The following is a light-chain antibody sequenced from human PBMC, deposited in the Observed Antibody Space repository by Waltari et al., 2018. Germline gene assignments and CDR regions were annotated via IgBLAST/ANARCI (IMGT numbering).Light chain of an antibody. CDR3: AAWDDSLSGRV. J-gene: IGLJ3*02. V-gene: IGLV1-47*01. CDR1: RSNIGSNS. Sequence: QSVLTQPPSASGTPGQRVPISCSGSRSNIGSNSVYWYQQLPGTAPKLLIYRNNQRPSGGPDRCAGSKSGTSASLAISGLRSEDEADYYCAAWDDSLSGRVFGGGTKVTVL. CDR2: RNN.